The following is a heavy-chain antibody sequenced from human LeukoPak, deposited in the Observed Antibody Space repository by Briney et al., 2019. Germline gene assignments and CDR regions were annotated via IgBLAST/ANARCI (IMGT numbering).Heavy chain of an antibody. CDR1: GFTFSSYA. CDR2: IRGGGGST. V-gene: IGHV3-23*01. CDR3: AKDQDIVVVPAAIGFDY. D-gene: IGHD2-2*01. J-gene: IGHJ4*02. Sequence: PGGSLRLSCAASGFTFSSYAMSWVRRAPGKGLEWVSFIRGGGGSTYYADSVKGRFTISRDNSKNTLYLQMNSLRAEDTAVYYCAKDQDIVVVPAAIGFDYWGQGTLVTVSS.